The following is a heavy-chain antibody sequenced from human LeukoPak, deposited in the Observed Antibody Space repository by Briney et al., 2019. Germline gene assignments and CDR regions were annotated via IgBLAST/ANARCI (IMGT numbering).Heavy chain of an antibody. CDR3: ARDLVVHFDY. Sequence: SETLSLTCTVSGYSISSGYYWGWIRQPPGKGLEWIGSIYHSGSTYYNPSLKSRVTISVDTSKNQFSLKLSSVTAADTAVYYCARDLVVHFDYWGQGTLVTVSS. J-gene: IGHJ4*02. D-gene: IGHD3-22*01. CDR2: IYHSGST. CDR1: GYSISSGYY. V-gene: IGHV4-38-2*02.